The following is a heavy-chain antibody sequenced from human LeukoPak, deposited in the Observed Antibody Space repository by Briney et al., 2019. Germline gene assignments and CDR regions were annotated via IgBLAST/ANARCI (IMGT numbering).Heavy chain of an antibody. D-gene: IGHD4-11*01. Sequence: SXXASGXPFTSYXINWXRQAPGXXXXXXGWXSPYSGNTNYAQKFQDRVTMTTDTSTGTVYMDLRSLRSDDTAVYYCARLNCRMTTCQDYNFDYWGQGTLVTVSS. CDR3: ARLNCRMTTCQDYNFDY. V-gene: IGHV1-18*01. CDR1: GXPFTSYX. CDR2: XSPYSGNT. J-gene: IGHJ4*02.